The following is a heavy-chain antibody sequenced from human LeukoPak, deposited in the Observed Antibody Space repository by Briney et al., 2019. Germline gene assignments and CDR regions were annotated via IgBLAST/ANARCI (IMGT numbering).Heavy chain of an antibody. CDR1: GGPLSGFY. CDR3: ARGTNILTGYYYYMDV. V-gene: IGHV4-34*01. CDR2: INHSGST. D-gene: IGHD3-9*01. Sequence: SETLSLICAVYGGPLSGFYWSWIRQPPGKGLEWIGEINHSGSTNYNPALKSRVTISVDTSKNQFSLKLSSVTAADTAVYYCARGTNILTGYYYYMDVWGKGTTVTVSS. J-gene: IGHJ6*03.